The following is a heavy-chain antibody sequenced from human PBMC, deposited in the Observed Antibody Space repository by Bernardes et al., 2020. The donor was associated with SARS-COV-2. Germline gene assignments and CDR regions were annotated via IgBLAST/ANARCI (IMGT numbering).Heavy chain of an antibody. V-gene: IGHV1-24*01. J-gene: IGHJ6*02. Sequence: ASVKVSCKVSGYTLTALSMHWVRQAPGKGLEWMGGFDPEDGETIYAQKFQGRVTMTEDTPTDTAYRELSSLRSEDTAVYYCATGIAAAGTPTYYYYYYGMDVRGQGTTVTVSS. CDR2: FDPEDGET. D-gene: IGHD6-13*01. CDR1: GYTLTALS. CDR3: ATGIAAAGTPTYYYYYYGMDV.